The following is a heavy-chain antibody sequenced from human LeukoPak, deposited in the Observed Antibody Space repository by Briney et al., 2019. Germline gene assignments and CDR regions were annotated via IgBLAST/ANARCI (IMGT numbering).Heavy chain of an antibody. CDR3: AREGYYYMDV. CDR1: GFTFSNYE. CDR2: ISSSGSTI. J-gene: IGHJ6*03. V-gene: IGHV3-48*03. Sequence: PGGSLRLSCAASGFTFSNYEMKWVRQAPGKGLEWVSYISSSGSTIYYADSVKGRFTISRDNAKNSLYLQMNSLRVEDTAVYYCAREGYYYMDVWGKGTTVTISS.